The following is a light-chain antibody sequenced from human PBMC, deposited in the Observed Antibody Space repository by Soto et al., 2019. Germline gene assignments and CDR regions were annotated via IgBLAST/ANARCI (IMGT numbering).Light chain of an antibody. CDR1: QSVSSK. CDR3: QQYNNWPPIT. Sequence: EIVMTQSPATLSVSPGERATLSCRASQSVSSKLAWYQQKPGQAPRLLIYGASTRASGTPARFSGSGSGTEFTLTIRSLQSEDFAVYYCQQYNNWPPITFGQGTRLEIK. V-gene: IGKV3-15*01. J-gene: IGKJ5*01. CDR2: GAS.